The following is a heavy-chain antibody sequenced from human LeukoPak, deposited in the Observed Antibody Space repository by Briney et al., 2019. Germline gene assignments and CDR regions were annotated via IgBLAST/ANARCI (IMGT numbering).Heavy chain of an antibody. J-gene: IGHJ5*02. CDR1: GGTFSSYA. D-gene: IGHD2-8*01. Sequence: SVKVSCKASGGTFSSYAISWVRQAPGQGLEWMGGIIPIFGTANYAQKFQGRVTITADESTSTAYMELSSLRSEDTAVYYCARADELVYAPRYGLFDPWGQGTLVTVSS. CDR2: IIPIFGTA. V-gene: IGHV1-69*13. CDR3: ARADELVYAPRYGLFDP.